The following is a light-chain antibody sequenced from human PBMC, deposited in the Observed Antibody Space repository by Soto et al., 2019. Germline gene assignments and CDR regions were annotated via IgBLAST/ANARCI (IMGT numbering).Light chain of an antibody. V-gene: IGKV3-15*01. J-gene: IGKJ1*01. CDR2: AAS. CDR1: QSIVSN. CDR3: QQLNSYPRRT. Sequence: EIVMTQSPATLSVSPGERATLSCRASQSIVSNLAWYQQKPGQAPRLLMYAASIRASDFPARFSGSGSGTEFTLTISGLQSDDFATYYCQQLNSYPRRTFGQGTKVDI.